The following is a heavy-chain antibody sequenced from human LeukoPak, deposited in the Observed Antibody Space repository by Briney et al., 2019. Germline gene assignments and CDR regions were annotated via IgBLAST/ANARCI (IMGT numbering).Heavy chain of an antibody. CDR1: GGSIISYY. D-gene: IGHD2-15*01. J-gene: IGHJ4*02. Sequence: SETLSLTCTVSGGSIISYYWSWIRQPPGKGLEWIGYIYYSGSTNYNPSLKSRVTISVDTSKNQFSLKLSSVTAADTAVYYCARLGQGAAWDWGQGTLVTVSS. V-gene: IGHV4-59*01. CDR2: IYYSGST. CDR3: ARLGQGAAWD.